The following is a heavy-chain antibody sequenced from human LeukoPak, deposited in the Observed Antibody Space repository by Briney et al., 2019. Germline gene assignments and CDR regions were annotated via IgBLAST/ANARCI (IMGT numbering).Heavy chain of an antibody. J-gene: IGHJ4*02. CDR2: IYSGGST. D-gene: IGHD3-3*01. Sequence: GGSLRLSCAASGFTVSSNYMSWVRQAPGKGLEWVSVIYSGGSTYYADSVKGRFTISRDNSKNTLYLQMNSLRAEDTAVYYCARAPRRDFMIFGVALGYWGQGTLVTVSS. V-gene: IGHV3-66*01. CDR3: ARAPRRDFMIFGVALGY. CDR1: GFTVSSNY.